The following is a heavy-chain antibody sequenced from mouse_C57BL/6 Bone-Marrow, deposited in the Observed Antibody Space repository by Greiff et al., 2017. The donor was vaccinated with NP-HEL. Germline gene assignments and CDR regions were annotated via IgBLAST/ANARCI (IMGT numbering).Heavy chain of an antibody. CDR2: INPNNGGT. CDR1: GYTFTDYY. Sequence: EVQLQQSGPELVKPGASVKISCKASGYTFTDYYMNWVKQSHGKSLEWIGDINPNNGGTSYNQKFKGKATLTVDKSSSTAYMELRSLTSEDSAVYYCARYDYSHGGYWGQGTTLTVSS. D-gene: IGHD2-12*01. CDR3: ARYDYSHGGY. J-gene: IGHJ2*01. V-gene: IGHV1-26*01.